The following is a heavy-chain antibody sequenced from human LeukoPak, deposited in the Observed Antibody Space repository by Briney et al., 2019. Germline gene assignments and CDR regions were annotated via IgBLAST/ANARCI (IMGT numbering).Heavy chain of an antibody. J-gene: IGHJ6*02. CDR1: GDSVSSNSAA. D-gene: IGHD7-27*01. V-gene: IGHV6-1*01. Sequence: SQTLSLTCAISGDSVSSNSAAWNWIRQSPSRGLEWLGRTYYRSKWYNEYAVSVKSRIIINTDTFKNQLSLQLNSVTPEDTAVYYCARVPGDLLYGMDVWGQGTTVIVSS. CDR2: TYYRSKWYN. CDR3: ARVPGDLLYGMDV.